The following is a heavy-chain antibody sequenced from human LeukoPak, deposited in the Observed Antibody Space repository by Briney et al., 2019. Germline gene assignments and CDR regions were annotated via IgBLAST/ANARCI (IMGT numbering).Heavy chain of an antibody. D-gene: IGHD2-21*01. Sequence: ASVKVSCKASGGTFSSYAISWVRQAPGQGLEWMGWISAYNGNTNYAQKLQGRVTMTTDTSTSTAYMELRSLRSDDTAVYYCAREIEAVTYYGMDVWGQGTTVTVSS. CDR2: ISAYNGNT. J-gene: IGHJ6*02. CDR3: AREIEAVTYYGMDV. V-gene: IGHV1-18*01. CDR1: GGTFSSYA.